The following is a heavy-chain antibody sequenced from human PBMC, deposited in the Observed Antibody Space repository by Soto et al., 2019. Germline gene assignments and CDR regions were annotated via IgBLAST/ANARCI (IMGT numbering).Heavy chain of an antibody. CDR2: ISYDGSNK. V-gene: IGHV3-30*18. D-gene: IGHD1-26*01. J-gene: IGHJ1*01. Sequence: QVQLVESGGGVVQPGRSLRLSCAASGFTFSSYGMHWVRQAPGKGLEWVAVISYDGSNKYYADSVEGRFTISRDNSKNTLYLQMNSLRAEDTAVYYCAKERVGWELLIYFQHWGQGTLVTVSS. CDR1: GFTFSSYG. CDR3: AKERVGWELLIYFQH.